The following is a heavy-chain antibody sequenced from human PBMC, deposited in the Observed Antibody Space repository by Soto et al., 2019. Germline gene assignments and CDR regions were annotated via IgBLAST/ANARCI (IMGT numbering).Heavy chain of an antibody. V-gene: IGHV4-31*03. J-gene: IGHJ4*01. CDR1: GNFIRDGYH. D-gene: IGHD1-1*01. Sequence: SETLSLTCTVSGNFIRDGYHWSWIRQHPGKGLEWIGYINYDGSTYYNPSLKSRLTISVDTSENQFSLKLNSVTDADTAVYFCETLEAGEGGRGYWDPGTMVIVCS. CDR3: ETLEAGEGGRGY. CDR2: INYDGST.